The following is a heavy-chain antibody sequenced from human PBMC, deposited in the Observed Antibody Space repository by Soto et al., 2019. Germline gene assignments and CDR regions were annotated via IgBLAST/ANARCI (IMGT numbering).Heavy chain of an antibody. CDR1: GFTFSSYS. V-gene: IGHV3-21*01. D-gene: IGHD3-9*01. Sequence: EVQLVESGGGLVKPGGSLRLSCAASGFTFSSYSMNWVRQAPGKGLEWVSSISSSSSYIYYADSVKGRFTIYRDNAKNSVYRQMNSLRAVDRAVYYCASGYKGLRYCDWLVSGMDVWGQGTTVTVSS. J-gene: IGHJ6*02. CDR2: ISSSSSYI. CDR3: ASGYKGLRYCDWLVSGMDV.